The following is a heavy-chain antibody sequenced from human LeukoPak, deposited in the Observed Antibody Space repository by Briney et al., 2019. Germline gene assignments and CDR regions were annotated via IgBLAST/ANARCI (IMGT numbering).Heavy chain of an antibody. CDR1: GYTFTTYE. CDR2: ISAYTGKT. V-gene: IGHV1-18*01. J-gene: IGHJ4*02. Sequence: ASVKVSCKASGYTFTTYEISWVRQAPGQGLECLGWISAYTGKTNYAQNFQGRVTLTTDTSTPTAYMELRSLNSDDTAVYYCARGRSKNYSLTWGSNYWGQGTLVTVSS. D-gene: IGHD2-15*01. CDR3: ARGRSKNYSLTWGSNY.